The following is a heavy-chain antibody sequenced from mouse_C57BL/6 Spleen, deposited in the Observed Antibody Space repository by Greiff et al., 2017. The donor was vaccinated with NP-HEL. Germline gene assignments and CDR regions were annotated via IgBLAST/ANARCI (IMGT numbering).Heavy chain of an antibody. V-gene: IGHV3-6*01. CDR2: ISYDGSN. CDR1: GYSITSGYY. D-gene: IGHD3-3*01. CDR3: AREGTPPFDY. Sequence: EVQLQESGPGLVKPSQSLSLTRSVTGYSITSGYYWNWIRQFPGNKLEWMGYISYDGSNNYNPSLKNRISITRDTSKNQFFLKLNSVTTEDTATYYCAREGTPPFDYWGQGTTLTVSS. J-gene: IGHJ2*01.